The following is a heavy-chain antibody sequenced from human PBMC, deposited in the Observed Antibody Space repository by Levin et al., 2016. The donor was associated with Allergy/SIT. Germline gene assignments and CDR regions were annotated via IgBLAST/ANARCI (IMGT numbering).Heavy chain of an antibody. CDR2: IYHTGTT. J-gene: IGHJ5*02. D-gene: IGHD4-11*01. V-gene: IGHV4-39*07. Sequence: GSLRLSCTVSGGSIRSSITYYWGWIRQPPGKGLEWIGSIYHTGTTYNNPSLKSRVTMSVDTSKNQFSLQLTSVTAADTAVYYCARESGMNTETWFDPWGQGTLVTVSS. CDR1: GGSIRSSITYY. CDR3: ARESGMNTETWFDP.